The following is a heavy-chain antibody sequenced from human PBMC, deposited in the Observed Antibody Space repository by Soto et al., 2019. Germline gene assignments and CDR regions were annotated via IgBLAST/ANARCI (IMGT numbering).Heavy chain of an antibody. V-gene: IGHV1-69*01. Sequence: QVQLVQSGAEVKKPGCSVKVSCTASGCTFSSYAISWVRQAPGQGLEWMGGIIPIFGTANYAQECQGRVTITADESTSTAYMELSSLRSEDTAVYYCARDPPPSGGSLGYWGQGPLVTVSS. CDR2: IIPIFGTA. J-gene: IGHJ4*02. D-gene: IGHD2-15*01. CDR1: GCTFSSYA. CDR3: ARDPPPSGGSLGY.